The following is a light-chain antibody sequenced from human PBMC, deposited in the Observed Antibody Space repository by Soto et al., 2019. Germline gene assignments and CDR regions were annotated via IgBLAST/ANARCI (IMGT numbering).Light chain of an antibody. CDR1: QSVSRY. CDR2: DAS. V-gene: IGKV3-11*01. Sequence: EIVLTQSPATLSLSPGDRATLSCRASQSVSRYLAWYQHKPGQAPRLLIYDASNRATGIPARFSGSGSGTDFTLTISSLEPEDFAVYYCQQRSNWLTFSGGTKVEIK. J-gene: IGKJ4*01. CDR3: QQRSNWLT.